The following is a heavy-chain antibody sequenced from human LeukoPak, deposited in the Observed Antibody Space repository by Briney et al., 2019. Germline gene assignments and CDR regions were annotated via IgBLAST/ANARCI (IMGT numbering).Heavy chain of an antibody. V-gene: IGHV1-58*02. D-gene: IGHD3-16*01. CDR3: AAGGRGDEPFDY. CDR2: IVVGRGNT. J-gene: IGHJ4*02. CDR1: GFTFTSSA. Sequence: SVKVSCKASGFTFTSSAMQWVRQARGQRLEWIGWIVVGRGNTNYAQKFQEGVTITRDMSTSTAYMELSSLRSEDTAVYYCAAGGRGDEPFDYWGQGTLVTVSS.